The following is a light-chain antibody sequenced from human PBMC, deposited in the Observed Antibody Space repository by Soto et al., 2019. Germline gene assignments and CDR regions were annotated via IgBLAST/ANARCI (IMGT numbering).Light chain of an antibody. CDR1: SSDVGYYNF. J-gene: IGLJ2*01. CDR2: DVG. CDR3: SSYTTTTPLV. V-gene: IGLV2-14*01. Sequence: QSALTQPASVSGSPGQSITISCTGTSSDVGYYNFVSWYQQHPGKAPKLILYDVGNRPSGVSNRFSGSKSGNTASLTISGLQADDEADYYCSSYTTTTPLVLGGGTKLTVL.